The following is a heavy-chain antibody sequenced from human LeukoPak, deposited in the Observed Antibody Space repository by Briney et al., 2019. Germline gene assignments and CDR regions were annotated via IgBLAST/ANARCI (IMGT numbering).Heavy chain of an antibody. Sequence: GGSLRLSCAASGFTFSSYAMSWVRQAPGKGLEWVSAISGSGGSTYYADSVKGRFTISRDKSKNSHYLQMNSLRAEDTAVYYCARKGWYSDLWGRGTLVSVSS. V-gene: IGHV3-23*01. CDR1: GFTFSSYA. CDR3: ARKGWYSDL. J-gene: IGHJ2*01. CDR2: ISGSGGST.